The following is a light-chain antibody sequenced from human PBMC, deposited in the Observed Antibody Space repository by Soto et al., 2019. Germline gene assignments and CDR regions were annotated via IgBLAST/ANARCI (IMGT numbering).Light chain of an antibody. Sequence: EIVLTQSPGTLSLSPGERATLSCRASQSVSSTYLAWYQQKPGQAPRLLVYGASSRATGIPDRFSGSASGADFTLTIIRLEPEDVAVYYCQQYDSSPPGYTFGQGTKLEIK. J-gene: IGKJ2*01. CDR2: GAS. CDR3: QQYDSSPPGYT. CDR1: QSVSSTY. V-gene: IGKV3-20*01.